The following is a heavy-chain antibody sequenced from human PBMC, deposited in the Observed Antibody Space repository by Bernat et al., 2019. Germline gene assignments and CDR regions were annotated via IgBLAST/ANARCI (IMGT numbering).Heavy chain of an antibody. J-gene: IGHJ4*02. CDR1: GFTFSSYG. Sequence: QVQLVESGGGVVQPGRSLRLSCAASGFTFSSYGMHWVRQAPGKGLEWVAVIWYDGSNTYYADSVKGRFTISRDNSKNTLYLQMNSLRAEDTAVYYCARDRAGITARGCDYWGQGTLVTVSS. CDR2: IWYDGSNT. CDR3: ARDRAGITARGCDY. V-gene: IGHV3-33*01. D-gene: IGHD5-24*01.